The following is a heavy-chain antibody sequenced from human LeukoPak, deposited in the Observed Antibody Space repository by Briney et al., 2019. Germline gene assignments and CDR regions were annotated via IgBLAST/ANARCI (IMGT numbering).Heavy chain of an antibody. D-gene: IGHD6-19*01. CDR1: GGTFSSYA. Sequence: GASVKVSCKASGGTFSSYAISWVRQAPGQGLEWMGGIIPIFGTANYAQKFQGRVTITADESTSTAYMELGSLRSEDTAVYYCARGVIAVAGHNWFDPWGKGTLVTVS. CDR2: IIPIFGTA. J-gene: IGHJ5*02. CDR3: ARGVIAVAGHNWFDP. V-gene: IGHV1-69*01.